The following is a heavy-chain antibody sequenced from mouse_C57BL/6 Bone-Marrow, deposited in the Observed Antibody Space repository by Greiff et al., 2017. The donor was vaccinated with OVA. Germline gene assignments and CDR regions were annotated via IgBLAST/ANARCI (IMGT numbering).Heavy chain of an antibody. CDR3: AREDGNWFAY. J-gene: IGHJ3*01. V-gene: IGHV1-4*01. Sequence: VQLQESGAELARPGASVKMSCKASGYTFTSYTMHWVKQRPGQGLEWIGYINPSSGYTKYNQKFQDKATLTADKSSSTAYMQLSSLTSEDSAVYYCAREDGNWFAYWGQGTLVTVSA. CDR2: INPSSGYT. CDR1: GYTFTSYT. D-gene: IGHD2-1*01.